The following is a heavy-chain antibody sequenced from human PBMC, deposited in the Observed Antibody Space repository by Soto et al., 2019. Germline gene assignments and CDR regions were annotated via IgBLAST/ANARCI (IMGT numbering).Heavy chain of an antibody. J-gene: IGHJ4*02. V-gene: IGHV4-31*02. Sequence: QVQLQESGPGLVKPSQTLSLTCSVSGASTVSHYHWTWIRHPPWKGLEWMGYTFNSVTTFYNPSLTSRLSISMDTSGNHFSLELRSVTAADTAVYYCALALGPTTGLDYWGQGTLVTVSS. CDR1: GASTVSHYH. CDR3: ALALGPTTGLDY. D-gene: IGHD1-26*01. CDR2: TFNSVTT.